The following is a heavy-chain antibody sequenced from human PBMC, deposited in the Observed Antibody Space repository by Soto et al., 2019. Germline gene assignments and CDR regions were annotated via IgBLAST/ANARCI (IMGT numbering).Heavy chain of an antibody. CDR2: IRSKAYGGTT. D-gene: IGHD2-8*01. Sequence: GGSLRLSCTASGFTFGDYAMSWFRQAPGKGLEWVGFIRSKAYGGTTEYAASVKGRFTISRDDSKGIAYLQMNSLKTEDTAVYYCTRAGLYCTNGVCYNYFDYWGQGTLVTVSS. V-gene: IGHV3-49*03. CDR1: GFTFGDYA. CDR3: TRAGLYCTNGVCYNYFDY. J-gene: IGHJ4*02.